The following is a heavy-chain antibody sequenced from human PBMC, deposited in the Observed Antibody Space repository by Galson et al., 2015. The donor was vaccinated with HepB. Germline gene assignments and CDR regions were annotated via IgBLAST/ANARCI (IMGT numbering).Heavy chain of an antibody. V-gene: IGHV1-46*01. CDR1: GYTFTSYY. J-gene: IGHJ3*02. Sequence: SVKVSCKASGYTFTSYYMHWVRQAPGQGLEWMGIINPSGGSTSYAQKFQGRVTMTRDTSTSTVYMELSSLRSEDTAVYYCATPGDSSGYPAQADAFDIWGQGTMVTVSS. CDR3: ATPGDSSGYPAQADAFDI. CDR2: INPSGGST. D-gene: IGHD3-22*01.